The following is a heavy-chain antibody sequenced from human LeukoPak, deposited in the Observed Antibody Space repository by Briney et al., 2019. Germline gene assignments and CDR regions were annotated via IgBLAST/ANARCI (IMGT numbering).Heavy chain of an antibody. V-gene: IGHV6-1*01. CDR3: ARDAPTTAPRVFDY. CDR1: GDSVSSNSAA. J-gene: IGHJ4*02. CDR2: TYYRSKWYN. Sequence: PSQTLSLTCAISGDSVSSNSAAWNWIRQPPSRGLEWLGRTYYRSKWYNDYAVSVKSRITINPDTSKNQFSLQLNSVTPEDTAVYYCARDAPTTAPRVFDYWGQGTLVTVSS. D-gene: IGHD1-26*01.